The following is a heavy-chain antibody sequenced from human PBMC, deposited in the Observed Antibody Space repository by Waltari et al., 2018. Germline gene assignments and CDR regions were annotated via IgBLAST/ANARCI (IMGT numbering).Heavy chain of an antibody. CDR2: IDDAGESA. D-gene: IGHD3-3*01. CDR1: GFTSGSHW. CDR3: ASDCCGSGYRIHY. Sequence: DVHLVESGGGLVQPRGSLRLSCTVSGFTSGSHWMHWVRQVPGKGLVWISRIDDAGESAIYADSVKGLFTVSRDNAKNTLYLEMNNLKAEDTAVYYCASDCCGSGYRIHYWGQGTLVNVSS. J-gene: IGHJ4*02. V-gene: IGHV3-74*01.